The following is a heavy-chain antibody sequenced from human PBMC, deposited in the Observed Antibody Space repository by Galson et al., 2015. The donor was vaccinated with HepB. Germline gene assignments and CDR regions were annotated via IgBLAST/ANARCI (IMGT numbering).Heavy chain of an antibody. J-gene: IGHJ4*02. CDR3: ARERGWGSTSFYDY. D-gene: IGHD2-2*01. CDR2: IKQDGSEK. V-gene: IGHV3-7*01. CDR1: GFTFSSYW. Sequence: SLRLSCAASGFTFSSYWMSWVRQAPGKGLEWVANIKQDGSEKYYVDSVKGRFTISRDNAKNSLYLQMNSLRAEDTAVYYCARERGWGSTSFYDYWGQGTLVTVSS.